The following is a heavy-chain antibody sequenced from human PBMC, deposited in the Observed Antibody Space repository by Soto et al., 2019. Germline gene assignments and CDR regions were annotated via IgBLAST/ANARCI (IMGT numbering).Heavy chain of an antibody. J-gene: IGHJ6*02. CDR3: ARESSSLVWPSEYYYYGMDV. CDR1: GYTFTSYG. D-gene: IGHD6-13*01. Sequence: ASVKVSCKASGYTFTSYGISWVRQAPGQGLEWLGWFIVFIGNTIYAQKFQGRVTMTTDTSTSTAYLELSSLRSEDTAVYYCARESSSLVWPSEYYYYGMDVWGQGTTVTVSS. CDR2: FIVFIGNT. V-gene: IGHV1-18*01.